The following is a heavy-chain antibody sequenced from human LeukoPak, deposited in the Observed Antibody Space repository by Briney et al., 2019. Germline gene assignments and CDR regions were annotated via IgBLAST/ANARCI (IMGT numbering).Heavy chain of an antibody. CDR3: ARRAGLIAARLYYYYYYYMDV. J-gene: IGHJ6*03. CDR1: GYTFISYD. V-gene: IGHV1-8*01. CDR2: MSPNSGNT. Sequence: ASVKVSCKASGYTFISYDINWVRQATGQGLEWMGWMSPNSGNTGYAQKFQGRVTMTRNTSISTAYMELSSLRSEDTAVYYCARRAGLIAARLYYYYYYYMDVWGKGTTVTVSS. D-gene: IGHD6-6*01.